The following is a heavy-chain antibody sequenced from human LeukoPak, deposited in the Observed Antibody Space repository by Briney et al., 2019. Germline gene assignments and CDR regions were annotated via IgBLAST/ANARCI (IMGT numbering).Heavy chain of an antibody. CDR1: GYTLTSYD. CDR2: MNPNSGRT. Sequence: ASVKVSCKASGYTLTSYDINWVRQSTGQGLEWMGWMNPNSGRTGYAQNFQGRITITRNTSISTAYMELSSLRSEDTAVYYCTRETSSRYFDYWGQGTLVTVSS. J-gene: IGHJ4*02. CDR3: TRETSSRYFDY. V-gene: IGHV1-8*01.